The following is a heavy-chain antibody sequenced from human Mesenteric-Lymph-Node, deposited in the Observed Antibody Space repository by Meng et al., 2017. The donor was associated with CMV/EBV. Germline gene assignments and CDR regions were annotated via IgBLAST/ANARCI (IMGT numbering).Heavy chain of an antibody. Sequence: GEALKTSCAASGNTFSSYWMHWVRQAPGKGLVWVSWINSDGSSTEYADYVKGRFTITRNNAKNTLYLQMSSLRAEDTALYYCARGIMTMVTNWGQGTLVTVSS. CDR1: GNTFSSYW. V-gene: IGHV3-74*03. D-gene: IGHD4/OR15-4a*01. CDR2: INSDGSST. CDR3: ARGIMTMVTN. J-gene: IGHJ4*02.